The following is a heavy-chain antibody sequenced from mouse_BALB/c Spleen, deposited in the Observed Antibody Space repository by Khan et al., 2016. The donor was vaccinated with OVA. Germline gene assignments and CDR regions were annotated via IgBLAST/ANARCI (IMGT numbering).Heavy chain of an antibody. CDR3: TRDGNYAHWYFDV. J-gene: IGHJ1*01. CDR2: ISSSGTYT. V-gene: IGHV5-6-4*01. CDR1: AFTFSSYT. D-gene: IGHD2-1*01. Sequence: EVELVESGGGLVKPGGSLKLSCAASAFTFSSYTMSWVRQTPEKRLDWVATISSSGTYTYYPDSVKGRFNISRDNAKNTLYLQMSSLKSEDTAMYYCTRDGNYAHWYFDVWGAGTTVTVSS.